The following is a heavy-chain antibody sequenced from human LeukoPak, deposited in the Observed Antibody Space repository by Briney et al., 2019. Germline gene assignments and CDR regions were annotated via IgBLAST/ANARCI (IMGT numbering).Heavy chain of an antibody. D-gene: IGHD3-3*01. CDR3: ARGGRFLETFDY. J-gene: IGHJ4*02. CDR1: GYTLTELS. Sequence: ASVKVSCKVSGYTLTELSMHWVRQAPGKGLEWMGGFDPEDGETIYAQKFQGRVTMTEDTSTDTAYMELSSLRSEDTAVYYCARGGRFLETFDYWGQGTLVTVSS. CDR2: FDPEDGET. V-gene: IGHV1-24*01.